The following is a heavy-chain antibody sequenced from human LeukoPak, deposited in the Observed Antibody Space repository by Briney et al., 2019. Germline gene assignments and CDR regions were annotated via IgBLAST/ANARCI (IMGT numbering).Heavy chain of an antibody. J-gene: IGHJ4*02. CDR3: AKDRYCSSTNCPYDY. CDR1: GFTSSDYT. D-gene: IGHD2-2*01. CDR2: ISVSDDST. V-gene: IGHV3-23*01. Sequence: GGSLRLSCAASGFTSSDYTMNWVRQAPGKGLEWASGISVSDDSTYYADSVKGRFTMSRDNSNNMLYLQMNSLRAEDTAVYYCAKDRYCSSTNCPYDYWGQGTLVTVSS.